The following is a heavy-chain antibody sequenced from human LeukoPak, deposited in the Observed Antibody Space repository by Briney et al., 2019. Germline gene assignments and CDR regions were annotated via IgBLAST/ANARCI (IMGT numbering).Heavy chain of an antibody. Sequence: PGGSLRLSCAASGFTVSSNYMSWVRQAPGKGLEWVSAISGSGGSTYYADSVKGRFTISRDNSKNALYLQMNSLRAEDTAVYYCAKDPSGGIVVVPAAINWGQGTLVTVSS. J-gene: IGHJ4*02. CDR1: GFTVSSNY. CDR2: ISGSGGST. V-gene: IGHV3-23*01. CDR3: AKDPSGGIVVVPAAIN. D-gene: IGHD2-2*02.